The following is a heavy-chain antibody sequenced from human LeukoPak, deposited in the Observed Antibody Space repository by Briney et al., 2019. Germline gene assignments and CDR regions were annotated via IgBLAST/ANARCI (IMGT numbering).Heavy chain of an antibody. CDR1: VGSISSYY. CDR3: ARRTPAVSGWYPFDY. CDR2: IYYSGST. D-gene: IGHD6-19*01. J-gene: IGHJ4*02. V-gene: IGHV4-59*08. Sequence: SETLSLTCTVSVGSISSYYGSWIRQPPGKGLEWIGSIYYSGSTNYNPSLKSRVTISVDTSKNQFSLKLSSVTAADTAFYYCARRTPAVSGWYPFDYWGQGTLVTVSS.